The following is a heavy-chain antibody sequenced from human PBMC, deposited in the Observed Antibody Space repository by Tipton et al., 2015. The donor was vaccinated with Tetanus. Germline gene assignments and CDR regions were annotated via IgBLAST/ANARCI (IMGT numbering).Heavy chain of an antibody. CDR2: INPSGGYT. CDR1: GYTFTSHY. CDR3: ASGSALDY. Sequence: QSGPEVKKPGASVNISCKASGYTFTSHYVHWVRQAPGQGLEWMGMINPSGGYTRSAQTLQGRVKVTRDTSTTTVYMELSSLRAEDTAVYYCASGSALDYWGQGTLVTVSS. D-gene: IGHD6-25*01. V-gene: IGHV1-46*04. J-gene: IGHJ4*02.